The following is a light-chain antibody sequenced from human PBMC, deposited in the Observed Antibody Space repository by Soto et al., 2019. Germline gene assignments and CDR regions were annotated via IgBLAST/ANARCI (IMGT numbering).Light chain of an antibody. J-gene: IGKJ1*01. Sequence: EIVMTQSPATLSVSPGERATLSCRASQSVSSDLGWYQQKSGQAPRLLIYGASTRATGIPARFSGSGSGTEFTLTISSLQSEDFAVYYCQQYNNWPWTFGQGTKVEIK. V-gene: IGKV3-15*01. CDR2: GAS. CDR3: QQYNNWPWT. CDR1: QSVSSD.